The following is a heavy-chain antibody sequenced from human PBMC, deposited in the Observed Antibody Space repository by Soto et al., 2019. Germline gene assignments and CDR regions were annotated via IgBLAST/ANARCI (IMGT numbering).Heavy chain of an antibody. CDR2: ISYDGSNK. CDR3: AKMQFYAYHRSGVVTATPNPNFDY. V-gene: IGHV3-30*18. J-gene: IGHJ4*02. CDR1: GFTFSSYG. D-gene: IGHD2-21*02. Sequence: QVQLVESGGGVVQPGRSLRLSCAASGFTFSSYGMHWVRQAPGKGLERVAVISYDGSNKYYADSVKGRFTISRDNSKNTLYLQMTSPRAEDTAVYYCAKMQFYAYHRSGVVTATPNPNFDYWCQGTLVTVSS.